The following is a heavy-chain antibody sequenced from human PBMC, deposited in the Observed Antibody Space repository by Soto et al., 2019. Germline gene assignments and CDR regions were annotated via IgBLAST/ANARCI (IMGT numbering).Heavy chain of an antibody. CDR1: GFTFSTYS. CDR3: AKGGYTFAYE. V-gene: IGHV3-48*01. CDR2: ISSSSSTI. Sequence: QPGGSLRLSCAASGFTFSTYSMNWVRQAPGKGLEWVSYISSSSSTIFYTDSVKGRFTISRDNSQNTLFLQMTSLRADDTAVYYCAKGGYTFAYEWGQGALVTVSS. J-gene: IGHJ4*02. D-gene: IGHD5-18*01.